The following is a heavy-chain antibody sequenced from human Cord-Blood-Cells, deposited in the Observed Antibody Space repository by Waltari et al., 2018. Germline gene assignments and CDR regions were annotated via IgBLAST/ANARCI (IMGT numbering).Heavy chain of an antibody. CDR1: GFTFSRYG. J-gene: IGHJ3*02. CDR2: IWYDGSNK. Sequence: QVQLVESGGGVVQPGRYLRLSCAASGFTFSRYGLHWVRRAPGKGLEWVAVIWYDGSNKYYADSVKGRFTISRDNSKNTLYLQMNSLRAEDTAVYYCARDWPGPEDAFDIWGQGTMVTVSS. CDR3: ARDWPGPEDAFDI. D-gene: IGHD7-27*01. V-gene: IGHV3-33*01.